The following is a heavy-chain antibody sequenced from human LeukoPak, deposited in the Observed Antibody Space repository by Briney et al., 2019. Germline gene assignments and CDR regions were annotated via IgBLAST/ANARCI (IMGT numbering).Heavy chain of an antibody. Sequence: SETLSLTCTVSGGSISGYYWSWIRQPPGKGLEWTGYIYYSGSTNYNPSLKSRVTISVDTSKNQFSLKLSSVTAADTAVYYCARTHYGDYYFDYWGQGTPVTVSS. V-gene: IGHV4-59*08. D-gene: IGHD4-17*01. CDR1: GGSISGYY. J-gene: IGHJ4*02. CDR3: ARTHYGDYYFDY. CDR2: IYYSGST.